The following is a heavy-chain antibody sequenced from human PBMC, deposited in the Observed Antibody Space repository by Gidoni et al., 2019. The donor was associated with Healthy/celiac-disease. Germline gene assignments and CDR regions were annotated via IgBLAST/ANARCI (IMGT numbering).Heavy chain of an antibody. CDR2: IKQDGSEK. CDR1: GFTFSSYW. D-gene: IGHD5-18*01. J-gene: IGHJ4*02. V-gene: IGHV3-7*01. CDR3: ARDSHGYSYGLAFDY. Sequence: EVQLVESGGGLVQPGGSLSLSCAASGFTFSSYWMSWVRQAPGKGLEWVANIKQDGSEKYYVDSVKGRFTISRDNAKNSLYLQMNSLRAEDTAVYYCARDSHGYSYGLAFDYWGQGTLVTVSS.